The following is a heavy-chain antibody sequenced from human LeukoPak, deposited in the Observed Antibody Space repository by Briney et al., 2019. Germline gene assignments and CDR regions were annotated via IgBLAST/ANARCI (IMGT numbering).Heavy chain of an antibody. CDR2: IYSGGST. CDR3: ARGPFEHDSSGHYYYYGMDV. Sequence: GGSLRLSCAASGFTVSSNYMSWVRQAPGKGLEWVSVIYSGGSTYYADSVKGRFTISRDNAKNSLYLQMNSLRVEDTAVYYCARGPFEHDSSGHYYYYGMDVWGQGTTVTVSS. V-gene: IGHV3-53*01. J-gene: IGHJ6*02. CDR1: GFTVSSNY. D-gene: IGHD3-22*01.